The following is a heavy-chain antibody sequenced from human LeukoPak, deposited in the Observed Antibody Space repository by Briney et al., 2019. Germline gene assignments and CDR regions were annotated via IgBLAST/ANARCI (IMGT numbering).Heavy chain of an antibody. CDR1: GYTFSGYD. D-gene: IGHD7-27*01. Sequence: GASVKVSCKASGYTFSGYDMHWVRQAPGQGLEWMGWINPNSGGTNYAQKFQGRVTMTRDTSISTAYMELSRLRSDDTAVYYCARGPHWDPHFDYWGQGTLVTASS. CDR2: INPNSGGT. V-gene: IGHV1-2*02. CDR3: ARGPHWDPHFDY. J-gene: IGHJ4*02.